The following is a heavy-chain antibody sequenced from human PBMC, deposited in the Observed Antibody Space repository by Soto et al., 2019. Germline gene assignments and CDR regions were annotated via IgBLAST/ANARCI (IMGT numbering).Heavy chain of an antibody. D-gene: IGHD1-26*01. CDR2: IYSSGSA. CDR3: ATIVGANDY. J-gene: IGHJ4*02. V-gene: IGHV4-4*07. CDR1: RASIYTYS. Sequence: SETLSLTCTVPRASIYTYSWTWIRQPAGKCLQWIGHIYSSGSANYSPSLKSRVAMSVDSSKNQISLQLSSVTAADTAVYYCATIVGANDYWGQGALVTVSS.